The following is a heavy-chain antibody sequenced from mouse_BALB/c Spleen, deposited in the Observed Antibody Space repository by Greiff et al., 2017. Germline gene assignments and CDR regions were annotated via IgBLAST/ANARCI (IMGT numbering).Heavy chain of an antibody. CDR1: GYTFTSYY. CDR3: ASNYYGSRGYFDV. J-gene: IGHJ1*01. D-gene: IGHD1-1*01. CDR2: IFPGDGST. Sequence: VQLQQPGAELVKPGASVKLSCKASGYTFTSYYMYWVRQRPEQGLEWIGWIFPGDGSTKYNEKFKGKATLTTDKSSSTAYMQLSRLTSEDSAVYFCASNYYGSRGYFDVWGAGTTVTVSS. V-gene: IGHV1S56*01.